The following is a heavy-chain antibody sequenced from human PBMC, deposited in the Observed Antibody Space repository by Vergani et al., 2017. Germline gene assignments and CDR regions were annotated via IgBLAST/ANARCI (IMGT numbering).Heavy chain of an antibody. CDR2: IKQDGSEK. CDR3: AREGPMVRGVVVNWSRNFYYYYYMDV. D-gene: IGHD3-10*01. J-gene: IGHJ6*03. CDR1: GFTFSSYW. Sequence: EVQLVESGGGLVKPGGSLRLSCAASGFTFSSYWMSWVRQAPGKGLEWVANIKQDGSEKYYVDSVKGRFTISRDNAKNSLYLQMNSLRAEDTAVYYCAREGPMVRGVVVNWSRNFYYYYYMDVWGKGTTVTVSS. V-gene: IGHV3-7*01.